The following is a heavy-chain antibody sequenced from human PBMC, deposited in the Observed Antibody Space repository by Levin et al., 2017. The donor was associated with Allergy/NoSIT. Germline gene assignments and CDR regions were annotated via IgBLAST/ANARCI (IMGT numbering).Heavy chain of an antibody. J-gene: IGHJ4*02. D-gene: IGHD5-18*01. CDR3: ARQSDQYGYGSPFDY. CDR2: IYPGDSDT. V-gene: IGHV5-51*01. Sequence: ASVKVSCKGSGYSFSSYWIDWVRQMPGKGLEWMGIIYPGDSDTRYSPSFQGQVTISADKSISTAYLQLSSLKASDTAMYYCARQSDQYGYGSPFDYWCQGTLVTVAS. CDR1: GYSFSSYW.